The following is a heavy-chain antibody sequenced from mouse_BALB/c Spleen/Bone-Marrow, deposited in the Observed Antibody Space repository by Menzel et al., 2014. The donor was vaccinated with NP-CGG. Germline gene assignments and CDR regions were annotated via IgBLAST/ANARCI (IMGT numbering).Heavy chain of an antibody. D-gene: IGHD3-3*01. CDR1: GFSLTSYG. CDR2: IWSGGST. V-gene: IGHV2-2*02. J-gene: IGHJ3*01. Sequence: QVQLKQSGPGLVQTSQSLSITCTVSGFSLTSYGVHWVRQSPGKGLDWLGVIWSGGSTDYNAAFISRLSIIKDNSKSQXXXXMNSLQANDTAIYYCARNGDAWFAYWGQRTPVTVSA. CDR3: ARNGDAWFAY.